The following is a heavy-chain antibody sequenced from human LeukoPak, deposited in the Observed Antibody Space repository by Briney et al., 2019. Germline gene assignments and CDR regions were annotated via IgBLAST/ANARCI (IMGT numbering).Heavy chain of an antibody. J-gene: IGHJ4*02. CDR3: ARVVGANEGGGFDY. D-gene: IGHD1-26*01. V-gene: IGHV3-30*04. CDR2: ISNDGSIK. Sequence: GGSLRLTCAASGFTFSSYPMHWVRQAPGKGLEWVAVISNDGSIKYYADSVKGRFTISRDNSKNTLYLQMNSLRAEDTAVYYCARVVGANEGGGFDYWGQGTLVTVSS. CDR1: GFTFSSYP.